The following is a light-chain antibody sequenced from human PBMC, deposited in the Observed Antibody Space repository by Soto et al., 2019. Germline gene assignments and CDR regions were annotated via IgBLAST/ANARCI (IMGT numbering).Light chain of an antibody. Sequence: EIVLTQSPATLYSSAGERATLSCRASQSVSRYLAWYQQKPGQAPRLRIYDASSRATAIPARFSGSGSGTDFTLTISSLEPEDFAVYYCQQRSNWPPALTFGGGTKVEIK. V-gene: IGKV3-11*01. CDR3: QQRSNWPPALT. J-gene: IGKJ4*01. CDR2: DAS. CDR1: QSVSRY.